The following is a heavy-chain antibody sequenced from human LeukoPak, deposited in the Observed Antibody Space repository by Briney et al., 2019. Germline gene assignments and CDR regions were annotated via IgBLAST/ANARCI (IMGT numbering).Heavy chain of an antibody. Sequence: SETLSLTCAVSGYSISSGYYWGWIRQPPGKGLEWIGSIHHSGSTYYNPSLKSRVTISVDTSKNQFSLKLSSVTAADTAVYYCARQYCSSTSCYTVPPNDAFDIWGRGTMVTVSS. CDR1: GYSISSGYY. J-gene: IGHJ3*02. CDR3: ARQYCSSTSCYTVPPNDAFDI. V-gene: IGHV4-38-2*01. CDR2: IHHSGST. D-gene: IGHD2-2*02.